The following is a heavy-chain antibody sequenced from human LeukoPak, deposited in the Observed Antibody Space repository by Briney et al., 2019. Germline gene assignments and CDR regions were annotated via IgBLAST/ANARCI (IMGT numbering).Heavy chain of an antibody. Sequence: GGSLRLSCAASGFTFDDYAMHWVRQAPGKGLEWVSGISWNSGSIGYADSVKGRFTISRDNAKNSLYLQMNSLRAEDTAVYYCARDSGGGIAVAGKKDYWGQGTLVTVSS. D-gene: IGHD6-19*01. J-gene: IGHJ4*02. V-gene: IGHV3-9*01. CDR1: GFTFDDYA. CDR2: ISWNSGSI. CDR3: ARDSGGGIAVAGKKDY.